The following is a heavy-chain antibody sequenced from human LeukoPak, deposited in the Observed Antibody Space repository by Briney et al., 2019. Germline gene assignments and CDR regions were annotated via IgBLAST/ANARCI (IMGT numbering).Heavy chain of an antibody. CDR3: AREGYSSGWYYYYGMDV. Sequence: GGSLRLSCAASGFTFSIYWMSWVRQAPGKGLEWVANIKQDGSEKYYVDSVKGRFTISRDNAKNSLYLQMNSLRAEDTAVYYCAREGYSSGWYYYYGMDVWGQGTTVTVSS. V-gene: IGHV3-7*01. D-gene: IGHD6-19*01. CDR1: GFTFSIYW. CDR2: IKQDGSEK. J-gene: IGHJ6*02.